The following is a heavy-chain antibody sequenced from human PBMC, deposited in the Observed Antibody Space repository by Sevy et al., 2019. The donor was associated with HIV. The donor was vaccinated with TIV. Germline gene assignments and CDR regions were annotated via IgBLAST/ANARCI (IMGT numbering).Heavy chain of an antibody. V-gene: IGHV3-48*01. CDR1: GFTFSSYS. J-gene: IGHJ4*02. CDR2: ISSSSSTI. Sequence: GGSLRLSCAASGFTFSSYSMNWVRQAPGKGLEWVSYISSSSSTIYYADSVKGRFTISRDNAKNSLYLQMKSLRAEDTAVYYCARVLEYSSSWLFDYWGQGTLVTVSS. CDR3: ARVLEYSSSWLFDY. D-gene: IGHD6-13*01.